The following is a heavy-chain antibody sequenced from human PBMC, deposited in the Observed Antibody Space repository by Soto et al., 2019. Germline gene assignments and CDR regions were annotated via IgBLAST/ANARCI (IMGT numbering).Heavy chain of an antibody. J-gene: IGHJ4*02. CDR1: GFTFTSSA. Sequence: QMQLVQSGPEVKKPGTSVKVSCKALGFTFTSSAVQWVRLARGQRLEWIGWIVVGSGNTNYAQKFQERVTNTRDMSTSTAYMQLSSLRSEDTAVYYCAVPGGNLNWGQGTLVTVSS. V-gene: IGHV1-58*01. CDR3: AVPGGNLN. CDR2: IVVGSGNT. D-gene: IGHD1-26*01.